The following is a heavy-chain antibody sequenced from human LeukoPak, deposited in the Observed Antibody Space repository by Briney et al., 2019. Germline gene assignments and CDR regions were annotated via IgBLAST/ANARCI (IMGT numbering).Heavy chain of an antibody. CDR2: ISPSGGGT. Sequence: ASVTVSCTASGYTFTSYFMHWVRQAPGQGLEWMGIISPSGGGTSYAQKFQDRVAMTRDTSTSTVYMQLSSLRSEDTAVYYCAREAYYYDRSSRNPYFDYWGQGTLVTVSS. J-gene: IGHJ4*02. CDR3: AREAYYYDRSSRNPYFDY. CDR1: GYTFTSYF. D-gene: IGHD3-22*01. V-gene: IGHV1-46*01.